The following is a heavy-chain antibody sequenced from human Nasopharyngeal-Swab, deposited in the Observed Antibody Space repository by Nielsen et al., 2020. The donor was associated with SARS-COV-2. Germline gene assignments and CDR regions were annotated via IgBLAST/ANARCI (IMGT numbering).Heavy chain of an antibody. Sequence: GESLKISCAASGFTFSSYSMNWVRQAPGKGLGWVSSISSSSSYIYYADSVKGRFTISRDNAKNSLYLQMNSLRAEDTAVYYCARSGSPSYYYYYGMDVWGQGTTVTVSS. CDR1: GFTFSSYS. CDR3: ARSGSPSYYYYYGMDV. D-gene: IGHD6-25*01. V-gene: IGHV3-21*01. J-gene: IGHJ6*02. CDR2: ISSSSSYI.